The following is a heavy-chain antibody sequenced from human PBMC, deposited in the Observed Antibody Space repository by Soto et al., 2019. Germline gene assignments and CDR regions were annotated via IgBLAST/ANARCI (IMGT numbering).Heavy chain of an antibody. D-gene: IGHD1-1*01. V-gene: IGHV1-69*12. CDR3: AREEGPGTTEGLGPFDI. CDR2: IIPIFGKV. J-gene: IGHJ3*02. CDR1: GGTFSSYA. Sequence: QVQLVQSGAEVKKPGSSVKVSCKVSGGTFSSYAISWVRQAPGQGLEWMGGIIPIFGKVNYAQKSQGRVTITADGSTNTAYXEXSSLTSEDTAVYYCAREEGPGTTEGLGPFDIWGQGTMVTVSS.